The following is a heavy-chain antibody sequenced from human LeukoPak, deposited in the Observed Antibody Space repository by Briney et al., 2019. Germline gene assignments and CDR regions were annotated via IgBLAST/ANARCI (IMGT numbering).Heavy chain of an antibody. CDR2: INHRGST. V-gene: IGHV4-34*10. CDR1: GGSFSGYY. J-gene: IGHJ4*02. D-gene: IGHD6-6*01. CDR3: ARDSGSSVY. Sequence: SETLSLTCAVYGGSFSGYYWSWIRQPPGKGLEWIGEINHRGSTNYNPSLKSRVTMTTDTSTSTAYMKLRSLRSDDTAVYYCARDSGSSVYWGQGTLVTVSS.